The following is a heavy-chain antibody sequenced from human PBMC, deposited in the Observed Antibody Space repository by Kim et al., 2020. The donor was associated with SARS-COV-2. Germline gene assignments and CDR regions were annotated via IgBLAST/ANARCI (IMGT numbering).Heavy chain of an antibody. V-gene: IGHV3-30*03. Sequence: AYSVKARFTFSKDNSKNPLYLQMNSLRPEDTAVYYCARGSGSYYISSYWGQGTLVTVSS. J-gene: IGHJ4*02. D-gene: IGHD3-10*01. CDR3: ARGSGSYYISSY.